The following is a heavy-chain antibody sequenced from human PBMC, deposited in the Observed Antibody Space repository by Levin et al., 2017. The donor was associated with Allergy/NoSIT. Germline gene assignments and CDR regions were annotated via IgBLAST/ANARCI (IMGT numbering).Heavy chain of an antibody. CDR3: ARSIAAADYNWFDS. CDR2: INTNSGGT. V-gene: IGHV1-2*02. J-gene: IGHJ5*01. CDR1: GYTFTGYH. D-gene: IGHD6-13*01. Sequence: ASVKVSCKAFGYTFTGYHIHWLRQAPGQGLEWMGWINTNSGGTYYAPKFQGRVSMTRDTSLSTAYMDLSRLRSGETAMYYCARSIAAADYNWFDSWGQGTLVTVSS.